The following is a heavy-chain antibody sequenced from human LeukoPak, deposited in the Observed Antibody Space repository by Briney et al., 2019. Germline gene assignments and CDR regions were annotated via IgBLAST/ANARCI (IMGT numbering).Heavy chain of an antibody. V-gene: IGHV3-66*01. Sequence: GGSLRLSCAASGFTVSTNYMSWVRQAPGKGPEWISIIYRGGDTYYADSVKGRFTISRDNSKNTLYLQMDRLRAEDTAVYYCARDAAPFGPFGELPWGYWGQGTLVTVSS. J-gene: IGHJ4*02. D-gene: IGHD3-10*01. CDR1: GFTVSTNY. CDR2: IYRGGDT. CDR3: ARDAAPFGPFGELPWGY.